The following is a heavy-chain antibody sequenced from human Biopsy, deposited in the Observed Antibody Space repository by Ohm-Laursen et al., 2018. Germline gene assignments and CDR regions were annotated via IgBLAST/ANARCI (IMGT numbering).Heavy chain of an antibody. V-gene: IGHV4-59*11. CDR2: FYCSGNT. J-gene: IGHJ4*02. CDR1: GASLSSHY. Sequence: SDTLSLTWTVSGASLSSHYWSWIRQPPGKGLEWLGYFYCSGNTYYNPSLKSRVTISVDPSKNQFSLKLNAVTAADTAVYYCAKGITVYGVVLPYYFDDWGQGTLVTVSS. CDR3: AKGITVYGVVLPYYFDD. D-gene: IGHD3-3*01.